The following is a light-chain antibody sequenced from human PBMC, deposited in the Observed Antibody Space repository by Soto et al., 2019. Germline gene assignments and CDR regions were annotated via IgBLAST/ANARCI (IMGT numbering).Light chain of an antibody. V-gene: IGKV1-5*03. Sequence: DIQMTQSPSTLSASVGDRVTITCRASQSISSWLAWYQQKPGKAPKLLIYKTSIFESGVPSRFSGRGSGTEFPLTISSLQLDDFATYYCQQYTTYWTFGQGTKVEIK. CDR2: KTS. CDR3: QQYTTYWT. CDR1: QSISSW. J-gene: IGKJ1*01.